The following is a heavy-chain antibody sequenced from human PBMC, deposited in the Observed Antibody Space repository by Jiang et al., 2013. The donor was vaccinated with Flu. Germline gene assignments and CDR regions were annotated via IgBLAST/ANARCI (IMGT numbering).Heavy chain of an antibody. D-gene: IGHD4-17*01. CDR2: NTI. Sequence: NTIYYADSVKGRFTISRDNARNSLYLQMNSLRAEDTAIYYCARDPVGYGPYASYAYDYWGQGTLVTVSS. CDR3: ARDPVGYGPYASYAYDY. V-gene: IGHV3-48*03. J-gene: IGHJ4*02.